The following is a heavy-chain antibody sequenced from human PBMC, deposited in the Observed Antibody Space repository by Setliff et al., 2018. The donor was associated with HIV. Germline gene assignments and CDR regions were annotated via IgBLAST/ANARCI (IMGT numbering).Heavy chain of an antibody. D-gene: IGHD3-3*01. J-gene: IGHJ4*02. CDR3: ARGGGFWSGQLDF. V-gene: IGHV4-34*01. CDR2: INHSGIS. CDR1: GGSFSGHY. Sequence: SETLSLTCAVYGGSFSGHYWSWFRQPPGKGLEWIGEINHSGISNFNPSLKSRVTIPIDTPRNQFSLKLSSVTAADTAVYYCARGGGFWSGQLDFWGQGTLVTVSS.